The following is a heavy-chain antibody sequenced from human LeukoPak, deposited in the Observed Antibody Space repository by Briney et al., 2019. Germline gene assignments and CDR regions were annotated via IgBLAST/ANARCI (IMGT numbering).Heavy chain of an antibody. CDR3: AREMIVIDAFDI. D-gene: IGHD3-22*01. CDR1: GFTFSSYW. J-gene: IGHJ3*02. CDR2: INSDGSST. Sequence: GGSLRLSCAASGFTFSSYWMHWVRQAPGKGLVWVSRINSDGSSTSYADSVKCRFTISRDNAKNTLYLQMNSLRAEDTAVYYCAREMIVIDAFDIWGQGTMVTVSS. V-gene: IGHV3-74*01.